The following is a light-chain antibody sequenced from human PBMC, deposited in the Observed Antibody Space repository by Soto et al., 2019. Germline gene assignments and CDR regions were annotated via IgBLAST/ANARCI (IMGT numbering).Light chain of an antibody. Sequence: QSVLTQPASVSGSPGQSITISCTGTSGDIGSYNLVSWYQQHPGKAPKLMIFEGSKRPSGVSNRFSGSKSGNTASLTISGLQTEDEADYYCCSYAGSSTPNWVFGGGTKLTVL. J-gene: IGLJ3*02. CDR1: SGDIGSYNL. CDR3: CSYAGSSTPNWV. CDR2: EGS. V-gene: IGLV2-23*01.